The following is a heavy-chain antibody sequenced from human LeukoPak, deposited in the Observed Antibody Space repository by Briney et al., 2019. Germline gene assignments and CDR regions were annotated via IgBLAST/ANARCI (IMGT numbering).Heavy chain of an antibody. CDR2: IYTSGST. D-gene: IGHD3-10*01. CDR3: ARVHSRITMVRGVISRVNAFDI. J-gene: IGHJ3*02. V-gene: IGHV4-59*01. Sequence: SETLSFTCTVSGGSISAYYWTWIRQPQGKGLEGIRDIYTSGSTNYNPSLKSRVTMSVDTSKNQFSLKLSSVTAADTAVYYCARVHSRITMVRGVISRVNAFDIWGQGTMVTVSS. CDR1: GGSISAYY.